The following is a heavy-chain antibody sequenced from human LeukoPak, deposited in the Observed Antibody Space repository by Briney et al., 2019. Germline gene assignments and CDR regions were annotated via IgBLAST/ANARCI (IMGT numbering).Heavy chain of an antibody. J-gene: IGHJ5*02. V-gene: IGHV1-69*06. CDR1: GYTFTSYY. Sequence: GASVKVSCKASGYTFTSYYMHWVRQAPGQGLEWMGGIIPIFGTANYAQKFQGRVTITADKSTSTAYMELSSLRSEDTAVYYCASSKGPGYCSGGSCYHVVGFDPWGQGTLVTVSS. CDR3: ASSKGPGYCSGGSCYHVVGFDP. D-gene: IGHD2-15*01. CDR2: IIPIFGTA.